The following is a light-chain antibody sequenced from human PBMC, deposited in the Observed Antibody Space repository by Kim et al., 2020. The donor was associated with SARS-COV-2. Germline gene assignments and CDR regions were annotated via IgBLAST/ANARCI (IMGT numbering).Light chain of an antibody. Sequence: YPGEIATLSCRASQSMSSNYLAWYQQKPGQAPRLLIYGTSTRATGIPDRFSGSGSGTDFTLSISRLEPEYFAIYYCQQYGSSARSFGQGTKVDIK. J-gene: IGKJ1*01. CDR2: GTS. V-gene: IGKV3-20*01. CDR1: QSMSSNY. CDR3: QQYGSSARS.